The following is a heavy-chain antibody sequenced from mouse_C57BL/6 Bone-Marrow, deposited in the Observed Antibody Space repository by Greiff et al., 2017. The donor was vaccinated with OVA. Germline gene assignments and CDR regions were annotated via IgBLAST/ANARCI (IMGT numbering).Heavy chain of an antibody. Sequence: VQLQQPGAELVKPGASVKLSCKASGYTFTSYWMQWVKQRPGQGLEWIGEIDPSDSYTNYNQKFKGKATLTVDTSSSTAYMQLSSLTSEDSAVYYCARKGGGAVFDYWGQGTTLTVFS. V-gene: IGHV1-50*01. D-gene: IGHD3-3*01. CDR2: IDPSDSYT. CDR3: ARKGGGAVFDY. CDR1: GYTFTSYW. J-gene: IGHJ2*01.